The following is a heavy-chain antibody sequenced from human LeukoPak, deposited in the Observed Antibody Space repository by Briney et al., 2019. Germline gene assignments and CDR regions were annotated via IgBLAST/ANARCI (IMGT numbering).Heavy chain of an antibody. V-gene: IGHV1-18*01. D-gene: IGHD3-22*01. Sequence: ASVKVSCKGSGYTFTSYGISWVRHAPGQGLEWMGWISAYNGNTNYAQKLQGRVTMTTDTSTSTAYMELRSLRSDDTAVYYCARSPYYYDSSGYPDYWGQGTLITVSS. J-gene: IGHJ4*02. CDR1: GYTFTSYG. CDR2: ISAYNGNT. CDR3: ARSPYYYDSSGYPDY.